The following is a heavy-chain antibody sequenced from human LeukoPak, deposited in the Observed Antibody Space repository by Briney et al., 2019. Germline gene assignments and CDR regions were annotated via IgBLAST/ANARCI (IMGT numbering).Heavy chain of an antibody. Sequence: ASVKVSCKASGYTFTSYHMHWVRQAPGQGLEWMGIINPSGGTTNYAQKFRGRVTMTRDMSTSTVYMELSSLRSEDTAVYYCARDPYSGGYGPYYYYYMDVWGKGTTVTISS. CDR1: GYTFTSYH. D-gene: IGHD1-26*01. CDR2: INPSGGTT. V-gene: IGHV1-46*01. J-gene: IGHJ6*03. CDR3: ARDPYSGGYGPYYYYYMDV.